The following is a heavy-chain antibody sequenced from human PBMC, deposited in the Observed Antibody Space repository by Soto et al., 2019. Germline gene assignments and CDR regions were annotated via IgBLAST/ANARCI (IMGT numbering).Heavy chain of an antibody. J-gene: IGHJ4*02. CDR1: GGSISSAAYC. Sequence: PSETLSLTCTVSGGSISSAAYCWSWIRQSPDKGLEWIGHIYDGGTTYSSPSLKGRVTISVDRSKNQFSLKLSSVTAADTAVYYCARGQVVAAQHWGQGTLVTVSS. CDR2: IYDGGTT. V-gene: IGHV4-30-2*06. CDR3: ARGQVVAAQH. D-gene: IGHD2-15*01.